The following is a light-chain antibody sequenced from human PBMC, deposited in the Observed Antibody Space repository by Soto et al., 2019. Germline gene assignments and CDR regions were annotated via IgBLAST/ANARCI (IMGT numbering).Light chain of an antibody. Sequence: EIVLTQSPATLSLSPGERATLSCRASQGIANYLAWYQQRPGQVPRLLIYDASNRATGVPARFSGSGSGTDFTLTISSLEPEDFAVYYCQQRSNRPPWTFGQGTKVDIK. CDR2: DAS. V-gene: IGKV3-11*01. CDR3: QQRSNRPPWT. CDR1: QGIANY. J-gene: IGKJ1*01.